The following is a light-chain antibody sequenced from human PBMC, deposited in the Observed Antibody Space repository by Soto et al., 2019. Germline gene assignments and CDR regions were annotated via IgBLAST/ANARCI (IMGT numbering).Light chain of an antibody. Sequence: DIQMTQSPSSLSASVGDRVTITCRASQSISSYLNWYQQKPGKAPKLLIYAASSLQSGVPSRFSGSGSGTDFTLTISSLQPDDSAIYYCQQYHSFWTFGQGTKVDIK. V-gene: IGKV1-39*01. CDR3: QQYHSFWT. J-gene: IGKJ1*01. CDR2: AAS. CDR1: QSISSY.